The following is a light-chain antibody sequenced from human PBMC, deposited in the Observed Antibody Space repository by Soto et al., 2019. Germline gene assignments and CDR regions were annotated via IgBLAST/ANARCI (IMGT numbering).Light chain of an antibody. CDR2: NDD. V-gene: IGLV3-21*04. CDR1: NIAGKS. CDR3: QVWGSNADPYLL. J-gene: IGLJ2*01. Sequence: SYELTQPPSVSVAPGKTARVSCGGNNIAGKSVHWYQLKPGQAPVLIIYNDDDRPSGIPERFSGSKSGNTATLTVSWVEAGDEADYYCQVWGSNADPYLLFGGGTQLTVL.